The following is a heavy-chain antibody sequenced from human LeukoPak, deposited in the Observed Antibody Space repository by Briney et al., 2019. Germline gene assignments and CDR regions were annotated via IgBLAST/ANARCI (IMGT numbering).Heavy chain of an antibody. CDR3: ARHMTTVVTSFDY. D-gene: IGHD4-23*01. CDR1: GGSISSSSYY. Sequence: NPSETLSLTCTVSGGSISSSSYYWGWIRQPPGNGLEWIGSIYYSGSTNYNPSLKSRVTISVDTSKNQFSLKLSSVTAADTAVYYCARHMTTVVTSFDYWGQGTLVTVSS. CDR2: IYYSGST. V-gene: IGHV4-39*01. J-gene: IGHJ4*02.